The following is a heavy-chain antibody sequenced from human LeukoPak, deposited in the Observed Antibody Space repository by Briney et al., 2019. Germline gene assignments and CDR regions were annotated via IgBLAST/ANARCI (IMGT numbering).Heavy chain of an antibody. CDR1: EFTFSSYT. CDR2: ISSSSYYI. Sequence: GGSLRLSCAASEFTFSSYTMNWVRQAPGKGLEWVSSISSSSYYIYYADSAKGRFTISRDNAKNSLYLQMNSLRAEDTAVYYCAKDIYGGNWPNDYWGQGTLVTVSS. D-gene: IGHD4-23*01. CDR3: AKDIYGGNWPNDY. V-gene: IGHV3-21*01. J-gene: IGHJ4*02.